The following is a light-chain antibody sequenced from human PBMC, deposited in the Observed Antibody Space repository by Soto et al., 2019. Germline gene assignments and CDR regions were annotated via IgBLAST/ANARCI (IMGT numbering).Light chain of an antibody. Sequence: DIQMTQSPSSLSASVGDRVTITCRASQSISSYLNWYQQKPGKAPKLLIYAASSLRSGVPSRFTGNGSGIDVSLSINSLQPDDFALYYWQQSYSTPRFSSGPGTKVYIK. CDR3: QQSYSTPRFS. CDR2: AAS. V-gene: IGKV1-39*01. J-gene: IGKJ3*01. CDR1: QSISSY.